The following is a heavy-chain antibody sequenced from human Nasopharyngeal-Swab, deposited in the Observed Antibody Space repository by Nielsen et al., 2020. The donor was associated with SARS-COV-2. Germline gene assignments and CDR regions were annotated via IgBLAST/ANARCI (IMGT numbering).Heavy chain of an antibody. Sequence: WIRQPPGKGLEWIGEINHSGSTNYNPSLKSRVTISVDTSKNQFSLKLSSVTAADTAVYYCVTGPDYDFWSGYVTEYGMDVWGQGTTVTVSS. J-gene: IGHJ6*02. CDR2: INHSGST. D-gene: IGHD3-3*01. CDR3: VTGPDYDFWSGYVTEYGMDV. V-gene: IGHV4-34*01.